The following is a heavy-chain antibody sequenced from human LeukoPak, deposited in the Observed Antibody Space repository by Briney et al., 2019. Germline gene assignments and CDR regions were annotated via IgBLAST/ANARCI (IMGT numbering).Heavy chain of an antibody. D-gene: IGHD2-2*02. J-gene: IGHJ4*02. V-gene: IGHV5-51*01. CDR3: ARQGCTTTSCHTIDY. CDR1: GYTYTNSW. Sequence: GESLKISCKGSGYTYTNSWIAGVRQMPGKGLELMGIINPLDSETRYSPPFQGQVTISVDKSISTAYLQWNSLKASDTAMYYCARQGCTTTSCHTIDYWGQGTLVTVSS. CDR2: INPLDSET.